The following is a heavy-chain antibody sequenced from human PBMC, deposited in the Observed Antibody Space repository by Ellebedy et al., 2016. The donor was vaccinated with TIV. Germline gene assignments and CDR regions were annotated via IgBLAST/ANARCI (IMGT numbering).Heavy chain of an antibody. Sequence: GGSLRLSCAASGFTFSHYWMSWVRQAPGKGLVWVARINNDGSSTNYADSVTGRFTISRDSSKNTLYLQMNSLRADDSALYFCAVSLTTPGAFDYWGQGMLVTVSS. D-gene: IGHD3-9*01. V-gene: IGHV3-74*01. CDR2: INNDGSST. J-gene: IGHJ4*02. CDR1: GFTFSHYW. CDR3: AVSLTTPGAFDY.